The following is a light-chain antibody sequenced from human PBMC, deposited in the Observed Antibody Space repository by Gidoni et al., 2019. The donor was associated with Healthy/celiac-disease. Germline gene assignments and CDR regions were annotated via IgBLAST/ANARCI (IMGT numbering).Light chain of an antibody. CDR2: DAS. CDR1: QSVSSY. CDR3: QQRSNWPPIT. V-gene: IGKV3-11*01. J-gene: IGKJ5*01. Sequence: ELVLTPSPATLSLSPGERATLSCRASQSVSSYLAWYQQKPGQAPRLLIYDASNRATGIPARFSGSGSGTDFTLTISSLEPEDFAVYYCQQRSNWPPITFXXXTRLEIK.